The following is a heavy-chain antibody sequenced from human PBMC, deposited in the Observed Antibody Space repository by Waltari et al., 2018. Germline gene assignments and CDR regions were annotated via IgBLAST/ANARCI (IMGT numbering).Heavy chain of an antibody. CDR2: IKQDGSEK. V-gene: IGHV3-7*01. J-gene: IGHJ3*02. CDR3: ASATSSIAPSGI. Sequence: EVQLVESGGGLVQPGGSRRLSCAASGFTFSSYWMSWVRQAPGKGLEWVANIKQDGSEKYYVDSVKGRFTISRDNAKNSLYLQMNSLRAEDTAVYYCASATSSIAPSGIWGQGTMVTVSS. CDR1: GFTFSSYW. D-gene: IGHD6-6*01.